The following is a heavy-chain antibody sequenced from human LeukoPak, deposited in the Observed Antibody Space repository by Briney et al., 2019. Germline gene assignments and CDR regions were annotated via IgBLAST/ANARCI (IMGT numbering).Heavy chain of an antibody. CDR1: GGSISSYY. CDR3: ARGKSGSLWFGELGFDP. D-gene: IGHD3-10*01. CDR2: IYYSGST. Sequence: SETLSLTCTVSGGSISSYYWSWIRQPPGKGLEWIGYIYYSGSTNYNPSLKSRVTISVDTSKNQFSLKLSSVTAADTAVYYCARGKSGSLWFGELGFDPWGQGTLVTVSS. J-gene: IGHJ5*02. V-gene: IGHV4-59*12.